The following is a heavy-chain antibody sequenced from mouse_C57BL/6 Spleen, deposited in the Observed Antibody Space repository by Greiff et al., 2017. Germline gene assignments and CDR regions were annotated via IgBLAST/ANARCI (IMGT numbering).Heavy chain of an antibody. CDR1: GFTFSDYY. D-gene: IGHD1-1*01. V-gene: IGHV5-16*01. CDR2: INYDGSST. CDR3: ARITTVVATRAMDY. J-gene: IGHJ4*01. Sequence: DVQLVESEGGLVQPGSSMKLSCTASGFTFSDYYMAWVRQVPEKGLEWVANINYDGSSTYYLDSLKSRFIISRDNAKNILYLQMSSLKSEDTATYYCARITTVVATRAMDYWGQGTSVTVSS.